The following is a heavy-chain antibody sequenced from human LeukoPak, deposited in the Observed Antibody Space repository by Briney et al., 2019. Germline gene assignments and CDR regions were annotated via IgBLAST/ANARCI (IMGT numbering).Heavy chain of an antibody. D-gene: IGHD3-22*01. CDR1: GFTFSSYS. Sequence: GSLRLSCAASGFTFSSYSMSWIRQPPGKGLEWIGEINHSGSTNYNPSLKSRVTISVDTSKNQFSLKLSSVTAADTAVYYCARDHYDSSGYYQLYYYYYMDVWGKGTTVTVSS. J-gene: IGHJ6*03. V-gene: IGHV4-34*01. CDR2: INHSGST. CDR3: ARDHYDSSGYYQLYYYYYMDV.